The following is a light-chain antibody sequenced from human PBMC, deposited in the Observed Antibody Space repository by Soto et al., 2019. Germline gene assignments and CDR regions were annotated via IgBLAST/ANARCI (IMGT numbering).Light chain of an antibody. Sequence: EIVMTQSPATLYVSPGERATLSCRASQSVSSNLAWYQQKPGQAPRLLIYGASTRATAIPARFSGSGSGTEFTLTISSLQSEDFAVYYCQQYNNWPVTFGQGTKVEI. J-gene: IGKJ1*01. CDR3: QQYNNWPVT. V-gene: IGKV3-15*01. CDR2: GAS. CDR1: QSVSSN.